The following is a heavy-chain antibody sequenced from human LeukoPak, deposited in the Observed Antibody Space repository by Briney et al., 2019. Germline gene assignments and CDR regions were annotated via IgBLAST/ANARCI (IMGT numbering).Heavy chain of an antibody. V-gene: IGHV1-46*01. Sequence: GASVKVSCKASGYTFTSYYMHWVRQAPGQGLEWMGIINPSGGSTSYAQKFQGRVTITADKSTSTAYMELSSLRSEDTAVYYCARRAGDYSHPYDYWGQGILVTVSS. CDR2: INPSGGST. CDR1: GYTFTSYY. CDR3: ARRAGDYSHPYDY. J-gene: IGHJ4*02. D-gene: IGHD3-22*01.